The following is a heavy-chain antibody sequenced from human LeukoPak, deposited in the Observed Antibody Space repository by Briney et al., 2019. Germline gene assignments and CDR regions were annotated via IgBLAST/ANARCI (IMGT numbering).Heavy chain of an antibody. J-gene: IGHJ4*02. CDR1: GVIFSSYG. Sequence: GRSLRLSCAASGVIFSSYGMHWVRQAPGKGLEWVAVIWYDGSNKYYADSVKGRFTISRDNSKNTLYLQMNSLRAEDTAVYYCARESGDPAGFDYWGQGTLVTVSS. V-gene: IGHV3-33*01. D-gene: IGHD3-10*01. CDR2: IWYDGSNK. CDR3: ARESGDPAGFDY.